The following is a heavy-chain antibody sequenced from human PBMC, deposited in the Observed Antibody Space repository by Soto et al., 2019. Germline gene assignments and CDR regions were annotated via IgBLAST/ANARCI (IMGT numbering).Heavy chain of an antibody. D-gene: IGHD3-10*01. Sequence: GGSLRLSCAASGFTFGTTDMSWVRQAPGEGLEWVSTIDGSGGITYYADSVKGRFTISRDNSRNTVYLQMNSLRGDDTALYYCVKNSGWFNTWGQGALVTASS. CDR3: VKNSGWFNT. J-gene: IGHJ5*02. CDR1: GFTFGTTD. CDR2: IDGSGGIT. V-gene: IGHV3-23*01.